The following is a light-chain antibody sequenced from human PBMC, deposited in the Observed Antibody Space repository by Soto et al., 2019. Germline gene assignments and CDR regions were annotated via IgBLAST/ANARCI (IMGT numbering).Light chain of an antibody. Sequence: IQMTQSPSTLSASIGDRVTITCRASQSINNRLAWYQQMPGKAPNLLIYDASTLESGVPSRFRGSGSGTEFTLTISSLQPDDFATYYCQQYNTYSTFGQGTRLEIK. CDR2: DAS. CDR1: QSINNR. V-gene: IGKV1-5*01. J-gene: IGKJ5*01. CDR3: QQYNTYST.